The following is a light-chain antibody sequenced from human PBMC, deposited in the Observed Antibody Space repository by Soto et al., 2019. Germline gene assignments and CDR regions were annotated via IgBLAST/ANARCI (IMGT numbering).Light chain of an antibody. V-gene: IGKV3-11*01. J-gene: IGKJ3*01. CDR2: DAS. Sequence: DIVLTQSPGTLSLSPGERATLSCRASQSVSSYLVWFQQKPGQAPRLLIYDASPRATGVPARFSGSGSGTDFTLTISSLEPEDFAVYYCQQRSNWPLTFGPGTKVDIK. CDR3: QQRSNWPLT. CDR1: QSVSSY.